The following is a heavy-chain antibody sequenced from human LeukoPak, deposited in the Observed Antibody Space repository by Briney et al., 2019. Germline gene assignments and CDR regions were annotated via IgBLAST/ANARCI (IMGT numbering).Heavy chain of an antibody. V-gene: IGHV4-39*01. Sequence: PSETLSLICTVSGGSISSSSYYWGWIRQPPGKGLEWIGSIYYSGSTYYNPSLKSRVTISVDTSKNQFSLKLSSVTAADTAVYYCARHEAVAGTRRAEYFQHWGQGTLVTVSS. CDR1: GGSISSSSYY. D-gene: IGHD6-19*01. J-gene: IGHJ1*01. CDR2: IYYSGST. CDR3: ARHEAVAGTRRAEYFQH.